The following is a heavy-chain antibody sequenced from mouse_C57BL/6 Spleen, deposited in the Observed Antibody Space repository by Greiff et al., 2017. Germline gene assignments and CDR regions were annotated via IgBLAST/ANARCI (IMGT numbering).Heavy chain of an antibody. V-gene: IGHV1-69*01. CDR3: ARWYYGSSYFDY. CDR1: GYTFTSYW. D-gene: IGHD1-1*01. CDR2: IDPSDSYT. J-gene: IGHJ2*01. Sequence: QVQLKQPGAELVMPGASVKLSCKASGYTFTSYWMHWVKQRPGQGLEWIGEIDPSDSYTNYNQKFKGKSTLTVDKSSSTAYMQLSSLTSEDSAVYYCARWYYGSSYFDYWGQGTTLTVSS.